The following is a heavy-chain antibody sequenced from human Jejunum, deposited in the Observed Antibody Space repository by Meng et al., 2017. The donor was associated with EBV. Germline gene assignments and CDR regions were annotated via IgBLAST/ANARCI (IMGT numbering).Heavy chain of an antibody. CDR1: GYTFTDYY. Sequence: VQRVQTGTEVKESGASVKVSCKASGYTFTDYYLHWVRQAPGQGLEWMGRVNPNSGVTNYAEKFQGRVTMTRDTSISTSYMEVSRLTSDDTAVYYCARPISGYTYYFDYWGQGTLVTVSS. CDR2: VNPNSGVT. V-gene: IGHV1-2*06. J-gene: IGHJ4*02. CDR3: ARPISGYTYYFDY. D-gene: IGHD5-18*01.